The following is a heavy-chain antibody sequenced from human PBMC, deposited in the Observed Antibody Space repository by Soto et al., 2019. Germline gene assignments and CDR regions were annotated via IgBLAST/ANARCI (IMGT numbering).Heavy chain of an antibody. Sequence: QVQLVQSGAEVKKPGASVKVSCKASGYTFTSYAMHWVRQAPGQRLEWLGWINAGNGNTKYSQRFQGRVTITRDTSASTAYMELSSLRSEDTAVYYCARDLAAAGTSWFDPWGQGTLVTVSS. V-gene: IGHV1-3*01. CDR1: GYTFTSYA. CDR3: ARDLAAAGTSWFDP. J-gene: IGHJ5*02. CDR2: INAGNGNT. D-gene: IGHD6-13*01.